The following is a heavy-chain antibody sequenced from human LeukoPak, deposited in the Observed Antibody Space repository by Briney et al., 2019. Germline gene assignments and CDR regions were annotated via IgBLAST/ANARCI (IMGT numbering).Heavy chain of an antibody. J-gene: IGHJ4*02. D-gene: IGHD3-22*01. Sequence: GGSLRLSCAASGFTFSSYAMSWVRQAPGKGLEWVSAISGSGDSTYYADSVKGRFTISRDNSKNTLYLQMNSLRAEDTAVYYCAKRRNYYDSSGYSYYFDYWGQGTLVTVSS. CDR1: GFTFSSYA. CDR2: ISGSGDST. V-gene: IGHV3-23*01. CDR3: AKRRNYYDSSGYSYYFDY.